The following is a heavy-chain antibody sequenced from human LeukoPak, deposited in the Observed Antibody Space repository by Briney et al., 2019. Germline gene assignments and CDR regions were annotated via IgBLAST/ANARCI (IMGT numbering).Heavy chain of an antibody. Sequence: PGGSLRLSCAASGFNFGAYAMSWVRQAPGEGLEWVSAINGLGGSTYSADSVKGRFTTSRDNSRNTLYLQMDNLRAEDTAVYFCAKAPRDGYNPLDYWGQGTLVTVSS. J-gene: IGHJ4*02. V-gene: IGHV3-23*01. CDR2: INGLGGST. CDR1: GFNFGAYA. D-gene: IGHD5-24*01. CDR3: AKAPRDGYNPLDY.